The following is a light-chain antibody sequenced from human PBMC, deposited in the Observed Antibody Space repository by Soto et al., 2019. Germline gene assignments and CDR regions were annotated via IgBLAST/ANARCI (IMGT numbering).Light chain of an antibody. CDR1: SGDVGGYNY. Sequence: QSALTQPPSASGSPGQSVTISCTGASGDVGGYNYVSWYQQHPGKAPKLMIYEVTKRPSGVPDRFSGSKSGNTASLTVSGLQAEDEADYYCSSYAGSNTPYVFGTGTKVTVL. J-gene: IGLJ1*01. CDR3: SSYAGSNTPYV. V-gene: IGLV2-8*01. CDR2: EVT.